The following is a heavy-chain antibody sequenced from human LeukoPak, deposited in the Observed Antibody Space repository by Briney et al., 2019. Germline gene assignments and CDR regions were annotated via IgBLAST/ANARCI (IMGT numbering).Heavy chain of an antibody. D-gene: IGHD3-10*01. CDR2: ISGSGGST. CDR1: GFTFSSYA. Sequence: GRSLRLSCAASGFTFSSYAMSWVSQAPGKGLEWASAISGSGGSTYYADSVKGRFTTSRDNSKNTLYLQMNSLRAEDTAVYYCAKNYYGSGSLRRGDAFDIWGQGTMVTVSS. J-gene: IGHJ3*02. V-gene: IGHV3-23*01. CDR3: AKNYYGSGSLRRGDAFDI.